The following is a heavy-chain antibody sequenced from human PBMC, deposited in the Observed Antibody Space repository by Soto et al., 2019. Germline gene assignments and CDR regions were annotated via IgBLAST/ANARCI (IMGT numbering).Heavy chain of an antibody. Sequence: QVQLVQSGAEVRTPGSSLTVSCKAIGFAFTTNDIHWVRQAPGQRREWMGWMNVNTDITDSGEEFEGQLLTTWRTAISTAYLELTGLTFKDTAVYYCAREVMEVGSIRLEPWGQGTHVTVS. CDR1: GFAFTTND. D-gene: IGHD3-3*01. CDR2: MNVNTDIT. CDR3: AREVMEVGSIRLEP. V-gene: IGHV1-8*02. J-gene: IGHJ5*02.